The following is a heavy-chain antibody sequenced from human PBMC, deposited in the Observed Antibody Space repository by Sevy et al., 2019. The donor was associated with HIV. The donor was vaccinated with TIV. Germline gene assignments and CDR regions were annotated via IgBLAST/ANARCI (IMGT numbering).Heavy chain of an antibody. CDR3: AGHYYYYGMDV. CDR1: GGSISSYY. V-gene: IGHV4-59*01. J-gene: IGHJ6*02. Sequence: SETLSLTCTVSGGSISSYYWSWIRQPPGKGLEWIGYIYYSGSTNYNPSLKSRVTISVDTSKNQFSLKLSSVTAADTAVYYCAGHYYYYGMDVWGQGTTVTVSS. CDR2: IYYSGST.